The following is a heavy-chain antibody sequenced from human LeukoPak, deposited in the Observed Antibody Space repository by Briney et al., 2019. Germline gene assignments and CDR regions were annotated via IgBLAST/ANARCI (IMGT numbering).Heavy chain of an antibody. D-gene: IGHD5-12*01. V-gene: IGHV4-34*01. CDR3: ARRQWRRKGWFDP. Sequence: PSETLSLTCAVYGGSFSGYYWSWIRQPPGKGLEWIGEINHSGSTNYNPSLKSRVTISVDTSKNQFSLKLSSVTAADTAVYYCARRQWRRKGWFDPWGQGTLVTVSS. CDR1: GGSFSGYY. CDR2: INHSGST. J-gene: IGHJ5*02.